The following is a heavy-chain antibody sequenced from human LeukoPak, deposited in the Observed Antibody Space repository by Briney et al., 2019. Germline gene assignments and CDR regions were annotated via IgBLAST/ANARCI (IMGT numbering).Heavy chain of an antibody. Sequence: SVKVSFKASGGTFTIYAISWVRQAPGQGLEWVGGIIPIFGTANYAQKFQGRVTITTDESTSTAYMELSSLRSEDTAVHYCARDLAAHYYDSSGYAFDIWGQGTMVTVSS. CDR2: IIPIFGTA. CDR1: GGTFTIYA. V-gene: IGHV1-69*05. J-gene: IGHJ3*02. CDR3: ARDLAAHYYDSSGYAFDI. D-gene: IGHD3-22*01.